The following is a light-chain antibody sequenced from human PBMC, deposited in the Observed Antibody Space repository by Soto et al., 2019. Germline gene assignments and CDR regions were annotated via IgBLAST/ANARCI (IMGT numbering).Light chain of an antibody. J-gene: IGKJ4*01. V-gene: IGKV3-15*01. CDR2: DAS. Sequence: EIVMTQSPATLSLSPGERATLSCRASQTIDNTLAWYQRKPGQAPRLLIYDASTRATGVPARFSGSGSGTDFTLTISSLQSEDFAVYYCQRYNNWPLTFGGGTNVDIK. CDR1: QTIDNT. CDR3: QRYNNWPLT.